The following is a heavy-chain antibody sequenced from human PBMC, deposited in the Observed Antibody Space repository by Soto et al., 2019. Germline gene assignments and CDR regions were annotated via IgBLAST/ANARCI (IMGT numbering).Heavy chain of an antibody. CDR3: TRDRIMITFTRRRAAFDI. CDR2: IRSKAYGGTT. J-gene: IGHJ3*02. CDR1: GFTFGDYA. Sequence: PGGSLRLSCTASGFTFGDYAMSWFRQAPGKGLEWVGFIRSKAYGGTTEYAASVKGRFTISRDDSKSIAYLQMNSLKTEDTAVYYCTRDRIMITFTRRRAAFDIWGQGTMLTVSS. V-gene: IGHV3-49*03. D-gene: IGHD3-16*01.